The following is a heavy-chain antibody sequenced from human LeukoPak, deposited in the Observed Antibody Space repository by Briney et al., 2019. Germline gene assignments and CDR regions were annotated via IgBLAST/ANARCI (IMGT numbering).Heavy chain of an antibody. Sequence: GASVKVSCKASGGIFSSYAISWVRQAPGQGLEWMGWISAYNGNTNYAQKLQGRVTMTTDTSTSTAYMELRSLRSDDTAVYYCARGGKYGGNPKTDYWGQGTLVTVSS. D-gene: IGHD4-23*01. CDR3: ARGGKYGGNPKTDY. CDR1: GGIFSSYA. CDR2: ISAYNGNT. V-gene: IGHV1-18*01. J-gene: IGHJ4*02.